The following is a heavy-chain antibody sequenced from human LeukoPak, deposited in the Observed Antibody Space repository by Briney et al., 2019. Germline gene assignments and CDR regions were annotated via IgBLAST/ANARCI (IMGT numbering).Heavy chain of an antibody. CDR3: ARHREFSSSGNYFDY. J-gene: IGHJ4*02. CDR1: GGSISSGSYY. Sequence: SQTLSLTCTVSGGSISSGSYYWSWIRQPAGKGLEWIGRIYTSGSTNYNPSLKSRVTISVDTSKNQFSLKLRSVTAADTAVYYCARHREFSSSGNYFDYWGQGTLVTVSS. CDR2: IYTSGST. V-gene: IGHV4-61*02. D-gene: IGHD6-6*01.